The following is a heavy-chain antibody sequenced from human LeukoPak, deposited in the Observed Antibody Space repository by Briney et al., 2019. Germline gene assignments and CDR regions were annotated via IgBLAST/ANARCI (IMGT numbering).Heavy chain of an antibody. CDR1: GYTFTSYY. CDR3: ATEDPGGISYGMDV. V-gene: IGHV1-24*01. J-gene: IGHJ6*02. Sequence: ASVKVSCKASGYTFTSYYMHWVRQAPGQGLEWMGGFDPEDGETIYAQKFQGRVTMTEDTSTDTAYMELSSLRSEDTAVYYCATEDPGGISYGMDVWGQGTTVTVSS. D-gene: IGHD1-1*01. CDR2: FDPEDGET.